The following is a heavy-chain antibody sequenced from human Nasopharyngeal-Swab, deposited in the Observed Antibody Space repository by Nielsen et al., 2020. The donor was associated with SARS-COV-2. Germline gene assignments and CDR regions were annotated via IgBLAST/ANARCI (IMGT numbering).Heavy chain of an antibody. Sequence: GGSLRLSCAASGFTFSDSGMSWVRQAPGKGLEWVSYISTGGGSTRYADSVKGRFTISRDNSNKSVFLQMDSLKTEDTALYYCTTDFYFDYWGQGTLVTVSS. CDR1: GFTFSDSG. CDR2: ISTGGGST. J-gene: IGHJ4*02. CDR3: TTDFYFDY. V-gene: IGHV3-11*03.